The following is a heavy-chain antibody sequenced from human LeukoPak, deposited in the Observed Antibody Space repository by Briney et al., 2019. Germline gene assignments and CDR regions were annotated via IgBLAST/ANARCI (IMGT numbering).Heavy chain of an antibody. V-gene: IGHV4-59*10. J-gene: IGHJ4*02. D-gene: IGHD3-9*01. Sequence: SETLSLTCAVYGGSFSGYYWSWIRQPPGKGLEWIGRIYTSGSTNYNPSLKSRVTISVDTSKNQFSLKLSSVTAADTAVYYCARDEVVGDYDILTGHYDWGQGTLVTVSS. CDR2: IYTSGST. CDR1: GGSFSGYY. CDR3: ARDEVVGDYDILTGHYD.